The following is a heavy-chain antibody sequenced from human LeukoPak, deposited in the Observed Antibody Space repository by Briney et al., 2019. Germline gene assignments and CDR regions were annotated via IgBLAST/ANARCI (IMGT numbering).Heavy chain of an antibody. CDR1: GFTFSSYA. CDR2: ISGSGGST. V-gene: IGHV3-23*01. CDR3: AKVGEQLVRFSYYMDV. D-gene: IGHD6-6*01. Sequence: GGSLRLSCAASGFTFSSYAMSWVRQAPGKGLEWVSTISGSGGSTYYADSVKGRFTISRDNSKNTLYLQMNSLRAEDTAVYNCAKVGEQLVRFSYYMDVWGKGTTVTVSS. J-gene: IGHJ6*03.